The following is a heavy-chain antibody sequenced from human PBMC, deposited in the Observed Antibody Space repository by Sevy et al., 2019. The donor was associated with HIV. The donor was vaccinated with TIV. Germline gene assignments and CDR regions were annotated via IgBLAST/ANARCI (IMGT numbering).Heavy chain of an antibody. V-gene: IGHV3-23*01. CDR1: GFSFSNYA. CDR3: AKDRGDYGSRGYYRPLDY. Sequence: GGSLRLSCAASGFSFSNYAMNWVRQAPGKGPEWVSGISAGGENTYYAGSVKGRFTISRDNSKNTLYLQMKSLGAEDTAVYHCAKDRGDYGSRGYYRPLDYWGQGTLVTVSS. D-gene: IGHD3-10*01. CDR2: ISAGGENT. J-gene: IGHJ4*02.